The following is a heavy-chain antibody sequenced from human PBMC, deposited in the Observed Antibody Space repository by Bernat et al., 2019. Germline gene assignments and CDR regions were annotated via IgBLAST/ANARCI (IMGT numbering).Heavy chain of an antibody. CDR1: GSGFNFGDYA. CDR3: TRAVSSGWYGVIDY. D-gene: IGHD6-19*01. Sequence: EVQLLESGGGLGQPGQSLRLSSTASGSGFNFGDYAMSWVRQAPGKGLEWVGFIRSKAYGGTTEYAASVRGRFSISRDDSKSTAYLQMNSLKTEDTAVYYCTRAVSSGWYGVIDYWGQGTLVTVSS. J-gene: IGHJ4*02. CDR2: IRSKAYGGTT. V-gene: IGHV3-49*04.